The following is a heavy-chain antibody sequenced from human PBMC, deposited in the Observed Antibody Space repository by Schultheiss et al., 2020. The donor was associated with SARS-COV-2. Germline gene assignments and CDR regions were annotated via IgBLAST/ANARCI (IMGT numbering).Heavy chain of an antibody. CDR1: GFTVSSNY. V-gene: IGHV3-66*01. Sequence: GGSLRLSCAASGFTVSSNYMSWVRQAPGKGLEWVSVIYSGGSTYYVDSVKGRFTISRDNSKNTLYLQMGSLRVEDMAVYYCARVGVDPAFDCWGQGTLVTVSS. CDR3: ARVGVDPAFDC. J-gene: IGHJ4*02. D-gene: IGHD5-18*01. CDR2: IYSGGST.